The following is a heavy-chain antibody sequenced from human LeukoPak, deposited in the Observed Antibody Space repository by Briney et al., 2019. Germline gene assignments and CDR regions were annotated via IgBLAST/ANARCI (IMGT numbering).Heavy chain of an antibody. J-gene: IGHJ5*02. CDR1: GFSVSTSY. Sequence: GGSLRLSCAASGFSVSTSYMSWVRQAPGKGLEYVSVLYDSGDTYYAESVKGRFTISRDNSKNTVYLQMNSLRVEDTAVYYCAKDFSVGVTMIRGPFDPWGQGTLVTVSS. CDR3: AKDFSVGVTMIRGPFDP. D-gene: IGHD3-10*01. CDR2: LYDSGDT. V-gene: IGHV3-53*01.